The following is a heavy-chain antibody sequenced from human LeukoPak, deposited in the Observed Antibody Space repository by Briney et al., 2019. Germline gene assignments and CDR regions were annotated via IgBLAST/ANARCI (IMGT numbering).Heavy chain of an antibody. Sequence: GGSLRLSCAASGFTFSSYWMGWVRQAPGKGLEWVAVIWYDGSNKYYADSVKGRFTISRDNSKNTLYLQMNSLRAEDTAVYYCARDRYYDSSGYYDYWGQGTLVTVPS. CDR1: GFTFSSYW. V-gene: IGHV3-33*08. CDR3: ARDRYYDSSGYYDY. J-gene: IGHJ4*02. D-gene: IGHD3-22*01. CDR2: IWYDGSNK.